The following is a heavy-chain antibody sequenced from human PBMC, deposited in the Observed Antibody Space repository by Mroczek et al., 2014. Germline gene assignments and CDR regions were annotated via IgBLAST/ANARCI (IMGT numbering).Heavy chain of an antibody. D-gene: IGHD6-6*01. Sequence: VQLVESGGGLVQPGGVLRLSCAASGFTFSSYAMSWVRQAPGKGLEWVSAISGSGGSTYYADFVKGRFTISRDNSKNTLYLQMNSLRAEDTAVYYCAKDLLAARPSLPEYWFDPWGQGTLVTVSS. V-gene: IGHV3-23*04. CDR2: ISGSGGST. J-gene: IGHJ5*02. CDR3: AKDLLAARPSLPEYWFDP. CDR1: GFTFSSYA.